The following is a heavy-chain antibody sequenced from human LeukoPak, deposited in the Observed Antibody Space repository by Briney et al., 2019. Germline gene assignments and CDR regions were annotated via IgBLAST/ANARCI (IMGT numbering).Heavy chain of an antibody. CDR2: IDPNNGGT. V-gene: IGHV1-2*02. CDR1: GSTFSGYY. CDR3: ARPRATYLNGSGSYLY. D-gene: IGHD3-10*01. J-gene: IGHJ4*02. Sequence: ASLKVSCKPSGSTFSGYYIHWLRQAPGQGLEWMGWIDPNNGGTNYAQKFRDRVTMTRDKSISTAYMELKRLRSDDTAVYYCARPRATYLNGSGSYLYWGQGTLVTVSS.